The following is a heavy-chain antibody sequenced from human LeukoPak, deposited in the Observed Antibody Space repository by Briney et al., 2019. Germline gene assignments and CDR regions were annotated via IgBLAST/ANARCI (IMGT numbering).Heavy chain of an antibody. Sequence: SETLSLTCTVSGGSISSSSYYWSWIRQAAGKGLEWIGRIHSSGSTDYNASLKSRVTMSVDTSKNQLSLKVISVTAADTAVYYCARGVIAAGGNDFGYWGQGTLVTVSS. CDR1: GGSISSSSYY. D-gene: IGHD6-13*01. CDR3: ARGVIAAGGNDFGY. J-gene: IGHJ4*02. V-gene: IGHV4-61*02. CDR2: IHSSGST.